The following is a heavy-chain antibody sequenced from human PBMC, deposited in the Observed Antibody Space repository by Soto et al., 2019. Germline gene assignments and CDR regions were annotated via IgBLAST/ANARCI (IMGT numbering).Heavy chain of an antibody. D-gene: IGHD2-8*01. V-gene: IGHV1-8*01. CDR1: GYTFTSYD. Sequence: ASVKVSCKASGYTFTSYDINWVRQATGQGLEWMGWMNPNSGNTGYAQKFQGRVTMTRNTSISTAYMELSSLRSEDTAVYYCARGSYCTNGVCYYSGFDYWGQGTLVTVSS. CDR2: MNPNSGNT. CDR3: ARGSYCTNGVCYYSGFDY. J-gene: IGHJ4*02.